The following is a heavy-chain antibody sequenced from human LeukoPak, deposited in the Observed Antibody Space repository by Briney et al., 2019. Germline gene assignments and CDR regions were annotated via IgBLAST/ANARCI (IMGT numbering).Heavy chain of an antibody. CDR2: IHYSGST. Sequence: PSETLFLTCTVSGGSISSYYWIWIRQPPGKGLEWIGSIHYSGSTTYNPSLKSRVTISVDTSKNQFSLKLSSVTAADTAVYYCARRLGGTSTGFDYWGQGTLVTVSS. CDR1: GGSISSYY. CDR3: ARRLGGTSTGFDY. V-gene: IGHV4-59*08. D-gene: IGHD2-2*01. J-gene: IGHJ4*02.